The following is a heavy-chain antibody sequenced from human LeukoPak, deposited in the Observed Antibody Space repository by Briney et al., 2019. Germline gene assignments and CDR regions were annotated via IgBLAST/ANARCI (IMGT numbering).Heavy chain of an antibody. CDR1: GGSFSGYY. CDR2: INHSGST. V-gene: IGHV4-34*01. CDR3: ARSLAGLVLD. Sequence: PSETLSLTCAVYGGSFSGYYWSWIRQPPGKGLEWIGEINHSGSTNYNPFLKSRVTISVDTSKNQFSLKLSSVTAADTAVYYCARSLAGLVLDWGQGTLVTVSS. J-gene: IGHJ4*02. D-gene: IGHD6-19*01.